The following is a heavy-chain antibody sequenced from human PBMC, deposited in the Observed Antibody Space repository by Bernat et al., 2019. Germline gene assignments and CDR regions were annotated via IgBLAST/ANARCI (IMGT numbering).Heavy chain of an antibody. V-gene: IGHV5-10-1*03. CDR2: IDPSDSYT. D-gene: IGHD3-9*01. J-gene: IGHJ5*02. CDR3: ARGRYFDWLPNHNWFDP. Sequence: EVQLVQSGAEVKKPGESLRISCKGSGYSFTSYWISRVRQMPGKGPEWMGRIDPSDSYTNYSPSFQGHVTISADKSISTAYLQWSSLKASDTAMYYCARGRYFDWLPNHNWFDPWGQGTLVTVSS. CDR1: GYSFTSYW.